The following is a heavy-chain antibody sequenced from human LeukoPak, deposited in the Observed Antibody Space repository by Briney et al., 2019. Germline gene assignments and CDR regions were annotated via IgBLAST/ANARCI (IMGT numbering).Heavy chain of an antibody. V-gene: IGHV4-61*01. D-gene: IGHD3-22*01. CDR2: IYYSGSI. CDR1: GGSVSSGSYY. CDR3: ARENPSGYYNRPIDY. Sequence: SETLSLTCTVSGGSVSSGSYYWSWIRQPPGKGLEWIGDIYYSGSIKYNPSPKSRVTMSVDTSKNQFSLKLSSVSAADTAIYYCARENPSGYYNRPIDYWGQGTLVTVSS. J-gene: IGHJ4*02.